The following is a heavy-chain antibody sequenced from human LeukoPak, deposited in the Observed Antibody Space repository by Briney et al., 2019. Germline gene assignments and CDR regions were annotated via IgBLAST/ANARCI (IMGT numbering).Heavy chain of an antibody. J-gene: IGHJ5*02. CDR1: GGSISSSSYY. Sequence: SETLSLTCTVSGGSISSSSYYWGWIRQPPGKGLEWIGSIYYTGSTYYTPSLKSRLTISVDTSKNHFSLKLSSVTAADTAVYYCASSSSWYSPRENWFDPWGQGTLVTVSS. CDR3: ASSSSWYSPRENWFDP. CDR2: IYYTGST. V-gene: IGHV4-39*01. D-gene: IGHD6-13*01.